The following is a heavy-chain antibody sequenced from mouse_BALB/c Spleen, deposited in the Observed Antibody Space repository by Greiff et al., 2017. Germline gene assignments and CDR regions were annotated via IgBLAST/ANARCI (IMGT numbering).Heavy chain of an antibody. CDR1: GFTFSSYT. V-gene: IGHV5-12-2*01. J-gene: IGHJ2*01. Sequence: EVQLQQSGGGLVQPGGSLKLSCAASGFTFSSYTMSWVRQTPEKRLEWVAYISNGGGSTYYPDTVKGRFTISRDNAKNTLYLQMSSLKSEDTAMYYCARGLFDYWGQGTTLTVSS. CDR2: ISNGGGST. CDR3: ARGLFDY.